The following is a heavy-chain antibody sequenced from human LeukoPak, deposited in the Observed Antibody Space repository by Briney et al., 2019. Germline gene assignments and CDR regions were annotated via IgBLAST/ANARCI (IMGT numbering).Heavy chain of an antibody. CDR3: ARMNSSSYYYGMDV. Sequence: SETLSLTCAVYGGSFSGYYWSWIRQPPGKGLEWIGEINHSGSTNYNPSLKSRATISVDTSKNQFSLKLSSVTAADTAVYYCARMNSSSYYYGMDVWGQGTTVTVSS. CDR2: INHSGST. J-gene: IGHJ6*02. V-gene: IGHV4-34*01. D-gene: IGHD6-6*01. CDR1: GGSFSGYY.